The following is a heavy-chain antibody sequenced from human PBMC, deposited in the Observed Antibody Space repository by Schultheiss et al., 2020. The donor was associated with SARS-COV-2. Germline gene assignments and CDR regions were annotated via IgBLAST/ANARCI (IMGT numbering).Heavy chain of an antibody. V-gene: IGHV3-74*01. CDR1: GFTFSSYW. D-gene: IGHD3-22*01. Sequence: GGSLRLSCAASGFTFSSYWMHWVRQAPGKGLVWVSRINSDGSSTSYADSVKGRFTIYRDNSINTLYLQMNRLRAEDTAVYYCARHRDHYDSSGYEFDPWGQGTLVTVSS. CDR3: ARHRDHYDSSGYEFDP. J-gene: IGHJ5*02. CDR2: INSDGSST.